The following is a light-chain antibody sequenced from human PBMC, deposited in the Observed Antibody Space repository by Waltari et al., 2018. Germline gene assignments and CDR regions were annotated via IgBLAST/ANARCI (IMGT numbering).Light chain of an antibody. CDR2: DAS. CDR3: QQRTSWPPIT. J-gene: IGKJ5*01. V-gene: IGKV3-11*01. CDR1: ESVSTY. Sequence: EIVLTQSPATLSLSPGERATLSCRVSESVSTYLGWYQQKPGQAPRLLIYDASSRATGTPARFSGSGSETDFTLTISSIEPEDFAVYYCQQRTSWPPITFGQGTRLEIK.